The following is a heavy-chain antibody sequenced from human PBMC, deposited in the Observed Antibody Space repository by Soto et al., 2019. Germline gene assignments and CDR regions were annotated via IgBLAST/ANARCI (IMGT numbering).Heavy chain of an antibody. J-gene: IGHJ4*02. V-gene: IGHV3-11*06. CDR2: ISPDGGYK. CDR3: ARDPSYCSGGSCYYFDY. Sequence: GGSLRLSCAASGFTFRDYYMTWLRQAPGKGLEWVSYISPDGGYKYYVDSVKGRFTISRDNAKNSLYLQMNSLRAEDTAVYYCARDPSYCSGGSCYYFDYWGQGTLVTVSS. D-gene: IGHD2-15*01. CDR1: GFTFRDYY.